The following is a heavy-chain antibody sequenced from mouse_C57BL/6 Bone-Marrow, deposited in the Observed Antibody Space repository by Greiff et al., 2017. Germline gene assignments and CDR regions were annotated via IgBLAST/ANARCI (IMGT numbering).Heavy chain of an antibody. V-gene: IGHV1-69*01. J-gene: IGHJ2*01. CDR1: GYTFTSYW. CDR2: IDPSDSYT. CDR3: ARRGTGPDFDY. D-gene: IGHD4-1*01. Sequence: VQLQQPGAELVMPGASVKLSCKASGYTFTSYWMHWVKQRPGQGLEWIGEIDPSDSYTNYNQKFKGKSTLTVDKSSSTAYMQLSSLTSEDSAVYYCARRGTGPDFDYWGQGTTLTVSS.